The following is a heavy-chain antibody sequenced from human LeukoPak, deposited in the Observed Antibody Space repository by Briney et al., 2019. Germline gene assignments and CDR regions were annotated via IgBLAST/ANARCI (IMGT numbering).Heavy chain of an antibody. CDR2: ISNTGSFI. CDR3: VRARGAGPGAHFDY. CDR1: GFTFSSYS. J-gene: IGHJ4*02. Sequence: GGSLRLSCAASGFTFSSYSMNWVRQAPGKGLEWVSYISNTGSFISYADSVKGRFTISRDNAKNSLYLQMNSLRAEDAAAYYCVRARGAGPGAHFDYWGQGTLVTVSS. V-gene: IGHV3-21*05. D-gene: IGHD3-10*01.